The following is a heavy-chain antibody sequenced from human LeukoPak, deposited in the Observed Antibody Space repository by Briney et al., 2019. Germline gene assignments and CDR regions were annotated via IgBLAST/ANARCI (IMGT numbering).Heavy chain of an antibody. CDR3: ASLAVAGTDPLDY. CDR2: IYYSGST. D-gene: IGHD6-19*01. J-gene: IGHJ4*02. Sequence: PSETLSLTCTVSGGSVSSGSYYWSWIRQPPGRGLEWIGYIYYSGSTNYNPSLKSRVTISVDMSKNQFSLKLSSVTAADTAVYYCASLAVAGTDPLDYWGQGTLVTVSS. V-gene: IGHV4-61*01. CDR1: GGSVSSGSYY.